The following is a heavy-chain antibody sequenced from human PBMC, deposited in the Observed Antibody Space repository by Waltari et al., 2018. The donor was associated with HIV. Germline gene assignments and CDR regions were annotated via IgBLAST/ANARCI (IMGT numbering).Heavy chain of an antibody. CDR1: GGSISSSSYS. V-gene: IGHV4-39*01. D-gene: IGHD3-22*01. CDR3: ARHEGEYYDSSGYGVFDY. CDR2: IYYSGST. J-gene: IGHJ4*02. Sequence: QLQLQESGPGLVKPSETLSLTCTVSGGSISSSSYSWGWIRQPPGKGLEWIGSIYYSGSTYYNPSLKSRVTISVDTSKNQFSLKLSSVTAADTAVYYCARHEGEYYDSSGYGVFDYWGQGTLVTVSS.